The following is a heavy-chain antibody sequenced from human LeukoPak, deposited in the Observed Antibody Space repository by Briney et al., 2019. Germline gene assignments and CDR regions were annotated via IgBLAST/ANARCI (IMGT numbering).Heavy chain of an antibody. V-gene: IGHV4-31*03. Sequence: RPSQTLSLTCTVSGGSISSGGYYWSWIRQHPGKGLEWIRYISYSGGTYYNPSLKRRVTISVDTSKNQFSLKLSSVTAADTAVYYCARTLHLGEFYFDYWGQGTLVSVSS. CDR3: ARTLHLGEFYFDY. J-gene: IGHJ4*02. D-gene: IGHD3-16*01. CDR1: GGSISSGGYY. CDR2: ISYSGGT.